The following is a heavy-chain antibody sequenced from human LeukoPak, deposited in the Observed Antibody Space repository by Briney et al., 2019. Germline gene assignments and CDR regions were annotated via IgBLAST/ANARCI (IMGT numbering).Heavy chain of an antibody. CDR2: INPNSGGT. J-gene: IGHJ4*02. Sequence: ASEKVSCKASGYTFTGYYMHWVRQAPGQGLEWMGWINPNSGGTNYAQKFQGRVTMTRDTSISTAYMELSRLRSDDTAVYYCARDDMVRGVIIIFDYWGQGTLVTVSS. D-gene: IGHD3-10*01. CDR1: GYTFTGYY. V-gene: IGHV1-2*02. CDR3: ARDDMVRGVIIIFDY.